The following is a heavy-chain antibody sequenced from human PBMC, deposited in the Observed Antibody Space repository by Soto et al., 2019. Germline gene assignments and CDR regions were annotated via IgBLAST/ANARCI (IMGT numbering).Heavy chain of an antibody. J-gene: IGHJ4*02. D-gene: IGHD3-22*01. CDR3: AKSRYSDSSGDFYDY. CDR2: IGGSGRTT. V-gene: IGHV3-23*01. CDR1: AFTFNNYA. Sequence: SLRLSCAASAFTFNNYAMSWVRQAPGKGLEWVSGIGGSGRTTYYADSVKGRFTISRDNSNNTLFLQMNSLRAEDTAVYYCAKSRYSDSSGDFYDYWGQGTLVTVSS.